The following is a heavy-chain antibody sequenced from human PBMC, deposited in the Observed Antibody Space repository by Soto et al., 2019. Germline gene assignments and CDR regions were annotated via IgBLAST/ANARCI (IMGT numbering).Heavy chain of an antibody. CDR1: GYTFTSYY. CDR2: INPSGGSR. Sequence: ASVKVSCKASGYTFTSYYMHWVLQAPGQGLEWMGIINPSGGSRSYAQKFQGRVTMTRDTSTSTVYMELSSLRSEDTAVYYCAIQYYYDSSGYYGGFRSGDAFDIWGQGTMVTVSS. CDR3: AIQYYYDSSGYYGGFRSGDAFDI. V-gene: IGHV1-46*01. D-gene: IGHD3-22*01. J-gene: IGHJ3*02.